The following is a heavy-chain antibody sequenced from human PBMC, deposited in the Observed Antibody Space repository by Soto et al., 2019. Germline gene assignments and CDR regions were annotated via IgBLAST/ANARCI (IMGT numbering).Heavy chain of an antibody. CDR1: GGSISSGGYY. Sequence: QVQLQESGPGLVKPSQTLSLTCTVSGGSISSGGYYWSWIRQHPGKGLEWIGYIYYSGSTYYNPYLQSRVTIAVDPSKHQFSLKLSSVPAADTAVYYCARGDSSGYYIWGQGTMVTVSS. D-gene: IGHD3-22*01. CDR3: ARGDSSGYYI. CDR2: IYYSGST. V-gene: IGHV4-31*03. J-gene: IGHJ3*02.